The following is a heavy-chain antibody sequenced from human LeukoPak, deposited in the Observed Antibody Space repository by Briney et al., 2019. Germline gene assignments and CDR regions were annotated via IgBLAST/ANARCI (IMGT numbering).Heavy chain of an antibody. V-gene: IGHV3-23*01. CDR2: ISGSGGST. J-gene: IGHJ3*02. CDR1: GFTFSSYA. CDR3: AKDGPLTRPDGFADAFDI. D-gene: IGHD1-14*01. Sequence: PGGSLTLSCAASGFTFSSYAMSWVRQPPGKGLEWVSAISGSGGSTYYADCVKGRFTISRDNSKNTLYLQMNSLRAEDTAVYYCAKDGPLTRPDGFADAFDIWGQGTMVTVSS.